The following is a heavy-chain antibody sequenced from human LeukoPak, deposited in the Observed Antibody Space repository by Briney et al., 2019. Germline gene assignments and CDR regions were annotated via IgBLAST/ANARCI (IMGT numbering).Heavy chain of an antibody. CDR3: ARHAGCSGASCYSGFPDY. J-gene: IGHJ4*02. D-gene: IGHD2-15*01. CDR1: GGSFSGYY. V-gene: IGHV4-34*01. Sequence: PSETLSLTCAVYGGSFSGYYWSWIRQPPGKGLEWIGEINHSGGTNYNPSLKSRVTISQDTSKNQFSLKLSFVTAADTAVYYCARHAGCSGASCYSGFPDYWGQGTLVTVSA. CDR2: INHSGGT.